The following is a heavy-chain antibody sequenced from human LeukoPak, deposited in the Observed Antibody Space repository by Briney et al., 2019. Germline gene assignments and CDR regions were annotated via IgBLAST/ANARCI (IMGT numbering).Heavy chain of an antibody. J-gene: IGHJ4*02. CDR1: GFTFSSYW. V-gene: IGHV3-7*01. D-gene: IGHD4-17*01. CDR3: ARVEGLNYGDLYYFDY. Sequence: GGSLRLSRAASGFTFSSYWMSWVRQAPGKGLEWVANIKQDGSEKYYVDSVKGRFTISRDNAKNSLYLQMNSLRAEDTALYYCARVEGLNYGDLYYFDYWGQGTLVTVSS. CDR2: IKQDGSEK.